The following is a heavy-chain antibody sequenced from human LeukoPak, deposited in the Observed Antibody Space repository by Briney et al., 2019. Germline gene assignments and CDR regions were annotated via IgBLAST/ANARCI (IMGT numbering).Heavy chain of an antibody. CDR3: ARDLNWETY. CDR2: INQDGSEK. CDR1: GFTSSNYW. V-gene: IGHV3-7*01. Sequence: GGSLRLSCAASGFTSSNYWMSWVGQAPGKGLEWVANINQDGSEKYYVDSVKGRFTISGDNAKNSLYLQMNSLRAEDTAVYYCARDLNWETYWGQGTLVSVSS. J-gene: IGHJ4*02. D-gene: IGHD7-27*01.